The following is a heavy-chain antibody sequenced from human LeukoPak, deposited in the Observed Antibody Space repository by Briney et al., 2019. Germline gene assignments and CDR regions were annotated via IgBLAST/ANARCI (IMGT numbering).Heavy chain of an antibody. D-gene: IGHD6-19*01. CDR3: ARVYTSGWYHWFDP. J-gene: IGHJ5*02. CDR2: VYYSGST. Sequence: SETLSLTCTVSGGSISSYYWSWLRQPPGKGLEWIGTVYYSGSTYYTPSLESRVTISLDTSKNQFSLKMNSVTAADTAIYHCARVYTSGWYHWFDPWGQGTHVTVSS. CDR1: GGSISSYY. V-gene: IGHV4-59*12.